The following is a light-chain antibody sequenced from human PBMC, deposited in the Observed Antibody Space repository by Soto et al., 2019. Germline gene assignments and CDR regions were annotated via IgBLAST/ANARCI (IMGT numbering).Light chain of an antibody. CDR3: EVPGILLTS. V-gene: IGKV1-39*01. J-gene: IGKJ2*03. CDR2: AAS. CDR1: QTISRY. Sequence: DRVTITCRASQTISRYLNWYQQIPGKAPKLLIFAASTLQSGVPSRFSGSGSGTDFTLTISSLQAEDCTPDRSEVPGILLTSFG.